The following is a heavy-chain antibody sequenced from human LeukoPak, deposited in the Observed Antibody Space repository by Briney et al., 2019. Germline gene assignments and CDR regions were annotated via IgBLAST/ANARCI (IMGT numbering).Heavy chain of an antibody. V-gene: IGHV4-59*08. Sequence: SETLSLTCTVSGGSISSYYWSWIRQPPGTGLQWIGYIYHSGSTSYNPSLKSRVTISVDTSKSQLSLKLSSVIAAYTAVYYCARRTYNSGFDYIDYWGQGTLVTVSS. CDR1: GGSISSYY. D-gene: IGHD6-19*01. CDR2: IYHSGST. J-gene: IGHJ4*02. CDR3: ARRTYNSGFDYIDY.